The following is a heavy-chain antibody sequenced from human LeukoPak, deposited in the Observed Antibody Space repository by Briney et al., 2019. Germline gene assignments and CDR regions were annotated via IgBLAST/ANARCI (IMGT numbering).Heavy chain of an antibody. V-gene: IGHV3-9*01. D-gene: IGHD3-22*01. CDR3: AKDVSDYYDSSGYPSGAFDI. Sequence: GRSLRLSCAASGFTFDDYAMHWVRQAPGKGLERVSGISWNSGSIGYADSVKGRFTISRDNAKNSLYLQMNSLRAEDTALYYCAKDVSDYYDSSGYPSGAFDIWGQGTMVTVSS. J-gene: IGHJ3*02. CDR2: ISWNSGSI. CDR1: GFTFDDYA.